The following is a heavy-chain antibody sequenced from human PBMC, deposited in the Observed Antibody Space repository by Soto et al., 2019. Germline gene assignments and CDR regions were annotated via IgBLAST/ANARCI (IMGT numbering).Heavy chain of an antibody. J-gene: IGHJ4*02. CDR3: AKVILHADY. Sequence: GGSLRLSCAASGFTFSSYAMSWARQAPGKGLEWVSAISGSGGSTYYADSVKGRFTVSRGNSKNTLYLQMNSLRAEDTAVYYCAKVILHADYWGQGTLVTVSS. CDR1: GFTFSSYA. CDR2: ISGSGGST. V-gene: IGHV3-23*01. D-gene: IGHD3-10*01.